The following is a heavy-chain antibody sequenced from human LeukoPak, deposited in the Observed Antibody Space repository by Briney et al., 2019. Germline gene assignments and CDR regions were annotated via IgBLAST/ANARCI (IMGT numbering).Heavy chain of an antibody. CDR1: GYNFISNW. CDR3: ARVDRRGYSDYTAILPDY. CDR2: IYPHDSET. V-gene: IGHV5-51*01. Sequence: GESLKISCQGSGYNFISNWIGWVRQTPGKGLEFLGIIYPHDSETIYSPSFQGQVTVSADKSISTAYLQWDSLKASDTAMYYCARVDRRGYSDYTAILPDYWGQGTLVTVSS. D-gene: IGHD5-12*01. J-gene: IGHJ4*02.